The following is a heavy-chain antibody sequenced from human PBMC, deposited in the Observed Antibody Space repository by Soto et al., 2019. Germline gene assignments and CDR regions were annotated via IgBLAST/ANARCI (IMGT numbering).Heavy chain of an antibody. CDR3: AKFPITIRIGMDV. CDR2: LSVSGGST. CDR1: GFTFSSSA. D-gene: IGHD3-10*01. J-gene: IGHJ6*02. Sequence: EVQLLESGGGLVQPGGSLRLSCAASGFTFSSSAMSWVRQAPGTGLECVSALSVSGGSTYYADSVKGRFTISRDNSKNTLYLPMNSLRAEDTAVYYCAKFPITIRIGMDVWGQGTSVTVSS. V-gene: IGHV3-23*01.